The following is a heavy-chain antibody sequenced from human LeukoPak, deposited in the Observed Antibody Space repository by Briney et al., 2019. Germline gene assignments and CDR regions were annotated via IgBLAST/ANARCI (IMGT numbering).Heavy chain of an antibody. CDR3: AREIYGGNERPYYGMDV. CDR2: ISAYNDNT. CDR1: GYTFTSYG. J-gene: IGHJ6*02. Sequence: ASVKVSCKASGYTFTSYGISWVRQAPGQGLEWMGWISAYNDNTNYAQKLQGRVTMTTDTSSSTAYMELRSLRSDDTAVYYCAREIYGGNERPYYGMDVWGQGTTVTVSS. V-gene: IGHV1-18*01. D-gene: IGHD4-23*01.